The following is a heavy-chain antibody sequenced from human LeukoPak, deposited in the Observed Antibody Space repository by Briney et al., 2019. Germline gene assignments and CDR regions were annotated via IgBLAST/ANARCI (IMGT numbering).Heavy chain of an antibody. J-gene: IGHJ5*02. CDR3: ARANLCSSTSCYDH. Sequence: GGSLRLSCAASGFTFSSYEMNWVRQAPGKGLEWVSYISSSGSTIYYADSVKGRFTISRDNAKNSLYLQMNSLRAEDTAVYYCARANLCSSTSCYDHWGQGTLVTVSS. CDR1: GFTFSSYE. V-gene: IGHV3-48*03. D-gene: IGHD2-2*01. CDR2: ISSSGSTI.